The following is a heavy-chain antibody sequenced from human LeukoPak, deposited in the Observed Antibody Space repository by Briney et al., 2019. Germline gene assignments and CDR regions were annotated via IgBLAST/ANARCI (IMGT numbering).Heavy chain of an antibody. J-gene: IGHJ5*02. Sequence: PGGSPRLSCAASGFTFSSYGMSWVRQAPGKGLEWVSSISDSGGSTYYADSLKGRFTISRDNSKNTLYLQMNSLRAEDTAVYYCAKRLEAAGFGNWLDPWGQGTLVTVSS. D-gene: IGHD6-13*01. CDR1: GFTFSSYG. CDR2: ISDSGGST. V-gene: IGHV3-23*01. CDR3: AKRLEAAGFGNWLDP.